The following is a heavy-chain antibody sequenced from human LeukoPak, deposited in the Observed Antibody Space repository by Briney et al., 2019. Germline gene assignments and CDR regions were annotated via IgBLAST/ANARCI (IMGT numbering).Heavy chain of an antibody. CDR3: MRSDSEY. CDR1: GLTFSSYG. J-gene: IGHJ4*02. V-gene: IGHV3-30*03. Sequence: PGGSLRLSCAASGLTFSSYGMHWVRQAPGKGLEWVAVISYDGSNKYYADSVKGRFTISRDNSKNTLYLQMNSLRAEDTAIYYCMRSDSEYWGQGTLVTVSS. CDR2: ISYDGSNK. D-gene: IGHD2-15*01.